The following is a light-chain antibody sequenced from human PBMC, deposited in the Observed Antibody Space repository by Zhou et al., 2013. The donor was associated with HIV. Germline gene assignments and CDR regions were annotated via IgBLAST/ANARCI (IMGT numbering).Light chain of an antibody. Sequence: QSALTQPASVSGSPGQTITIPCTGTSSDVGGYNYVSWYQQHPGKAPKLMIYVVTERPSGVSNRFSGSKSDSTASLIISGLQPQDEADYYCSSYTSNSSHYVFGTGTKVTVL. CDR3: SSYTSNSSHYV. CDR1: SSDVGGYNY. CDR2: VVT. J-gene: IGLJ1*01. V-gene: IGLV2-14*03.